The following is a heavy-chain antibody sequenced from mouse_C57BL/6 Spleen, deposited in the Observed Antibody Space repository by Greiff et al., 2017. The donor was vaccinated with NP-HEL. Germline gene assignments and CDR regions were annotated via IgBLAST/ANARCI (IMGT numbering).Heavy chain of an antibody. Sequence: EVKLVESGGGLVKPGGSLKLSCAASGFTFSSYAMSWVRQTPEKRLEWVATISDGGSYTYYTANVKGRFTISRDNAKNNLYLQMSHLKSEDTAMYYCARDRGYGSSNFDYWGQGTTLTVSS. J-gene: IGHJ2*01. CDR1: GFTFSSYA. CDR2: ISDGGSYT. V-gene: IGHV5-4*01. CDR3: ARDRGYGSSNFDY. D-gene: IGHD1-1*01.